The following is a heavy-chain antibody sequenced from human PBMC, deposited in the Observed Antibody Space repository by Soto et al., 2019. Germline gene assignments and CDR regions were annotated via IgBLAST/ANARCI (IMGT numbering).Heavy chain of an antibody. CDR1: GFTFSSYA. D-gene: IGHD3-22*01. J-gene: IGHJ3*02. CDR2: ISSNGGST. Sequence: GGSLRLSCSASGFTFSSYAMHWVRQAPWKGLEYVSAISSNGGSTYYADSVKGRFTISRDNSKNTLYLQMSSLRAEDTAVYYCVKALDSSGYYLGGAFDIWAQGTMVTVSS. V-gene: IGHV3-64D*08. CDR3: VKALDSSGYYLGGAFDI.